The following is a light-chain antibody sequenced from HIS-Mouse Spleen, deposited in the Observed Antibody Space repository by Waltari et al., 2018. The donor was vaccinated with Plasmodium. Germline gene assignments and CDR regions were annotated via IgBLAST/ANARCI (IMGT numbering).Light chain of an antibody. CDR2: AAS. V-gene: IGKV1-39*01. CDR3: QQSYSTPPT. CDR1: QSISSY. J-gene: IGKJ4*01. Sequence: DIQMTQSPSSLSASVGDRVTIPCRASQSISSYLNWYQQKPGKAPKLLIYAASSLQSGVPSRFSGSGSGIDFTLTISSLQPEDFATYYCQQSYSTPPTFGGGTKVEIK.